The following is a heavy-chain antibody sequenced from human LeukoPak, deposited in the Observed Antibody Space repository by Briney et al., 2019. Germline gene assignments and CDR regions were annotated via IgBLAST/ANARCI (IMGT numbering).Heavy chain of an antibody. Sequence: PGGSLRLSCSAPGFTFSSYWMSWVRQAPGKGLEWVANIKQDGSEKSYVDSVKGRFTISRDNAKNSLYLQMNSLRAEDTAVYYCARGGSYLSAFDIWGQGTMVTVSS. CDR2: IKQDGSEK. J-gene: IGHJ3*02. CDR3: ARGGSYLSAFDI. V-gene: IGHV3-7*03. D-gene: IGHD1-26*01. CDR1: GFTFSSYW.